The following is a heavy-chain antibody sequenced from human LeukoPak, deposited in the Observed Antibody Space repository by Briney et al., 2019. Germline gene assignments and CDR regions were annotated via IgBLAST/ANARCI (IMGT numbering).Heavy chain of an antibody. J-gene: IGHJ4*02. CDR1: GFTFNSYA. CDR3: AKRFYGSGSFYGD. D-gene: IGHD3-10*01. CDR2: ISHTGSDT. Sequence: GGSLRLSCAASGFTFNSYAMSWVRQAPGKGLEWVSAISHTGSDTYYADSVKDRFSISRDNSKNTLYLQMNSLRAEDTALYYCAKRFYGSGSFYGDWGRGTLVTVSS. V-gene: IGHV3-23*01.